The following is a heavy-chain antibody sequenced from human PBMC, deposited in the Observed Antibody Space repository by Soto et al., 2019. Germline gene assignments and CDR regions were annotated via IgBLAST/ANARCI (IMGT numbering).Heavy chain of an antibody. CDR2: ISGSGGST. Sequence: GGSLRLSCAASGFTFSSYAMSWVRQAPGKGLEWVSAISGSGGSTYYADSVKGRFTISRDNSKNTLYLQMNSLRAEDTAVYYCAKDGGPGGLRYFDWLLSSTQSYYFDYWGQGTLVTVSS. CDR1: GFTFSSYA. J-gene: IGHJ4*02. CDR3: AKDGGPGGLRYFDWLLSSTQSYYFDY. D-gene: IGHD3-9*01. V-gene: IGHV3-23*01.